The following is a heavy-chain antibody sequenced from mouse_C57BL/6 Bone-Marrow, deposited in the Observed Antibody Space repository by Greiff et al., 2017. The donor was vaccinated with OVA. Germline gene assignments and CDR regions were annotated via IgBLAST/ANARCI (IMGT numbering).Heavy chain of an antibody. CDR2: ISSGSSTI. Sequence: EVQGVESGGGLVKPGGSLKLSCAASGFTFSDYGMHWVRQAPEKGLEWVAYISSGSSTIYYADTVKGRFTISRDNAKNTLFLQMTSLRSEDTAMYYCARGDDGYPYYYAMDYWGQGTSVTVSS. CDR1: GFTFSDYG. V-gene: IGHV5-17*01. CDR3: ARGDDGYPYYYAMDY. D-gene: IGHD2-3*01. J-gene: IGHJ4*01.